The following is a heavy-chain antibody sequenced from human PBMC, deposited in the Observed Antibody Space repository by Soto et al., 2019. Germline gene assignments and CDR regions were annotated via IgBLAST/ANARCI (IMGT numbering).Heavy chain of an antibody. Sequence: GGSLRLSCAASGFTFSTYSMNWVRQAPGKGLEWVSSISISSSYIYYADSVKGRFTISRDNAKSSLYLQMNRLRVEDTAVYYCARGYDFWSGYFTFFDYWGQGTVVTVSS. V-gene: IGHV3-21*01. CDR3: ARGYDFWSGYFTFFDY. J-gene: IGHJ4*02. D-gene: IGHD3-3*01. CDR2: ISISSSYI. CDR1: GFTFSTYS.